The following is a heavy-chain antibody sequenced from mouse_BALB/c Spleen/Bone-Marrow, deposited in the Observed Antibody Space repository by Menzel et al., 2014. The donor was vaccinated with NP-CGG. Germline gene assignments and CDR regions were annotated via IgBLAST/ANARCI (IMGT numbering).Heavy chain of an antibody. V-gene: IGHV1-28*01. D-gene: IGHD2-4*01. J-gene: IGHJ3*01. CDR1: GYSFTSYY. CDR3: ARRVITTGPGFAY. Sequence: EVQLQQSGPELMKPGASVKISCKASGYSFTSYYIHWVKQNHGKSLEWIGYIDPFNGVTIYNQKFKGKATLTADKSSSTAYMHLNSLTCEDSAVYYCARRVITTGPGFAYWGQGTLVTVSA. CDR2: IDPFNGVT.